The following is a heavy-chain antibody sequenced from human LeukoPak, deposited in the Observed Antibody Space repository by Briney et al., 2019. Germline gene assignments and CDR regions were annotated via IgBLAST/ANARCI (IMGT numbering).Heavy chain of an antibody. CDR2: ISAGGGST. V-gene: IGHV3-23*01. CDR1: GFTFSSYA. D-gene: IGHD3-9*01. CDR3: AKGDPPTYYDILTGQDY. J-gene: IGHJ4*02. Sequence: GGSLRLSCAASGFTFSSYAMSWVRQAPGKGLEWVAGISAGGGSTYYADSVKGRFTSSRDNSKNMLYLQLNSLRAEDTAVYYCAKGDPPTYYDILTGQDYWGQGTLVTVSS.